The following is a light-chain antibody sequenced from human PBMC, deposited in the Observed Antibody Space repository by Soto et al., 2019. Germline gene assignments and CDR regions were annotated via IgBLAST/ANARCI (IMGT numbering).Light chain of an antibody. CDR1: SGSIASNY. CDR3: SSYGGTNNVV. Sequence: NFMLTQPHSVSESPGKTVTISCTRSSGSIASNYVQWYQQRPGSVPTTVIYEGNQRPSGVPDRFSGSQSGNTASLTVSGLQAEDEADYYCSSYGGTNNVVFGGGTKVTVL. J-gene: IGLJ2*01. V-gene: IGLV6-57*04. CDR2: EGN.